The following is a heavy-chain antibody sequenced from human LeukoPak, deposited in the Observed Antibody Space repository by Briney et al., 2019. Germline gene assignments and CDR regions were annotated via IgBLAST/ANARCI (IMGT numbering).Heavy chain of an antibody. Sequence: SETLSLTCTVSGGSISSSSYYWGWIRQPPGKGLEWIGSIYYSGSTYYNPSLKSRVTISVDTSKNQFSLKLSSVTAADTAVYYCARGVAADGKDFDYWGQGTLVTVSS. CDR2: IYYSGST. V-gene: IGHV4-39*07. D-gene: IGHD6-13*01. CDR3: ARGVAADGKDFDY. CDR1: GGSISSSSYY. J-gene: IGHJ4*02.